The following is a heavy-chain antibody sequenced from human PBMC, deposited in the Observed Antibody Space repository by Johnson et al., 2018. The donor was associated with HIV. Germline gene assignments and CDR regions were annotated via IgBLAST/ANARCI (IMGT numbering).Heavy chain of an antibody. J-gene: IGHJ3*02. Sequence: QMLLVESGGGVVQPVRSLRLSCAASGFTFSSYAMHWVRQAPGKGLEWVAVISYDGSNKYYADSVKGRFTISRDNSKNTLYLQMNSLRAEDTAVYYCASDPDGTTGTTYPDSAFDIWGQGTMVTVSS. CDR3: ASDPDGTTGTTYPDSAFDI. CDR1: GFTFSSYA. D-gene: IGHD1-1*01. V-gene: IGHV3-30-3*01. CDR2: ISYDGSNK.